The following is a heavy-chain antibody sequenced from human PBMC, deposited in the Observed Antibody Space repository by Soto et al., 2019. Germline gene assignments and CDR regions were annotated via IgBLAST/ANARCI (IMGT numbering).Heavy chain of an antibody. D-gene: IGHD3-10*01. CDR3: ARRGYGSSDY. J-gene: IGHJ4*02. Sequence: PSETLSLTCTVSGGSISSSSYYWGWIRQPPGKGLEWIGSIYYSGSTYYNPSLKSRVTISVDTSKNQFSLKLSSVTAADTAVYYCARRGYGSSDYWGQGTLVTVST. V-gene: IGHV4-39*01. CDR1: GGSISSSSYY. CDR2: IYYSGST.